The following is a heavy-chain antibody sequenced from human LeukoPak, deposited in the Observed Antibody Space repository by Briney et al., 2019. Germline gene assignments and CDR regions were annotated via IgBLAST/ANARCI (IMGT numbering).Heavy chain of an antibody. V-gene: IGHV4-39*07. CDR2: INYSGST. CDR1: GGSISSSSYY. D-gene: IGHD4-11*01. Sequence: SETLSLTCTVSGGSISSSSYYWVWIRQPPGKELEWIGSINYSGSTYYNPSLKSRVTISVDTSKNQFSLKLSSVTAADTAVYYCARVTTVTAFDYWGQGTLVTVSS. J-gene: IGHJ4*02. CDR3: ARVTTVTAFDY.